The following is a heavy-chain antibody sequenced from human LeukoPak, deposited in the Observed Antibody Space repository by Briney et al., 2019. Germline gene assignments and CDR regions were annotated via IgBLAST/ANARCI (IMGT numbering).Heavy chain of an antibody. J-gene: IGHJ3*02. CDR1: GGSIISGNYY. Sequence: SETLSLTCTVSGGSIISGNYYWSWIRQPAGKGLEWFGRMYTSGSTNYNPSLKSRVSISVDTAKNQFSLKLTSVTAADTAVYYCARYLGYCSGGSCLQWAFDIWGQRTMVTVSS. D-gene: IGHD2-15*01. CDR2: MYTSGST. V-gene: IGHV4-61*02. CDR3: ARYLGYCSGGSCLQWAFDI.